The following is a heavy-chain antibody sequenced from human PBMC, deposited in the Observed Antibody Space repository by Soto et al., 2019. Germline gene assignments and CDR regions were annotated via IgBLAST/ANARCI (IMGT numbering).Heavy chain of an antibody. V-gene: IGHV4-30-4*01. CDR3: ARERPDGARLDP. CDR1: GGSISSGDYY. Sequence: QVQLQESGPGLVKPSQTLSLTCTVSGGSISSGDYYWSWIRQPPGKGLEWIGYIYYSGSTYYNPSLKSRVTISVATSKHQFSLKLSSVTAADTAVYYCARERPDGARLDPGGQGTVVTVSS. J-gene: IGHJ5*02. D-gene: IGHD6-6*01. CDR2: IYYSGST.